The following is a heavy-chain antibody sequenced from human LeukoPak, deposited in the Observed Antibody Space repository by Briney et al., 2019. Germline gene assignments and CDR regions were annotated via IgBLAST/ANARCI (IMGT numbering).Heavy chain of an antibody. CDR2: INQDGSKK. V-gene: IGHV3-7*01. CDR1: RFTFSNYW. CDR3: ARGRSYYYGMDV. J-gene: IGHJ6*02. Sequence: GGSLRLSCVVSRFTFSNYWMSWVRQAPGKGLEWVANINQDGSKKVYADSMKGRFTISRDNAKESLYLQLNSLRADDTAVYYCARGRSYYYGMDVWGQGTTVTVSS.